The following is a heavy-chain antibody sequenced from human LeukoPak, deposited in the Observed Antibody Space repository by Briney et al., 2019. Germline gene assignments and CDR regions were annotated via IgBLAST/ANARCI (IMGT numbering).Heavy chain of an antibody. Sequence: SETLSLTCAVYGGSFSGYYWSWIRQPPGKGLEWIGEINHSGSTNYNPSLKSRVTISVDTSKNQFSLKLSSVTAADTAVYYCARARIAAAGRRKPRYYFDYWGQGTLVTVSS. CDR2: INHSGST. J-gene: IGHJ4*02. D-gene: IGHD6-13*01. CDR1: GGSFSGYY. CDR3: ARARIAAAGRRKPRYYFDY. V-gene: IGHV4-34*01.